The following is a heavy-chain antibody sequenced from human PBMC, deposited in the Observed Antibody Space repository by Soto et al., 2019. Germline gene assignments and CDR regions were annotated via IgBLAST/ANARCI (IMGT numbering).Heavy chain of an antibody. Sequence: SETLSLTCTVSGGSISSYYWSWIRQPPGKGLEWIGYIYYSGSTNYNPSLKSRVTISVDTSKNQFSLKLSSVTAADTAVYYRARELWSNYYYYGMDVWGQGTTVTVSS. CDR2: IYYSGST. CDR1: GGSISSYY. CDR3: ARELWSNYYYYGMDV. D-gene: IGHD5-18*01. V-gene: IGHV4-59*01. J-gene: IGHJ6*02.